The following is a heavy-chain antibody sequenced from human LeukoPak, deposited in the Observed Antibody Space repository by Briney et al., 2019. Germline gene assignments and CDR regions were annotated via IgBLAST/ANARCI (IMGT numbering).Heavy chain of an antibody. V-gene: IGHV3-7*03. J-gene: IGHJ4*02. CDR2: INQAGSEE. Sequence: GGSLRLSCAASGFTFSNYWMSWVRQAPGKRLEWVANINQAGSEEYYVDSVECRFTISRDNAKNSLYLQLNSLRAEDTAVYYCAIASGGRGGLDYWGQGTLVTVSS. CDR3: AIASGGRGGLDY. CDR1: GFTFSNYW. D-gene: IGHD2-21*01.